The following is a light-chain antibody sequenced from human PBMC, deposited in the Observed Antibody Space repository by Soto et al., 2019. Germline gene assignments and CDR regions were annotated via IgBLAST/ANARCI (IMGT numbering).Light chain of an antibody. CDR2: GAS. Sequence: EVVMTQSPATLSVSPGEGVTLSCRASQGIGDTLAWYQHKPGQAPRLLIYGASNRATGIPDRFSGSGSGTEFTLTISSLQPDDFATYYCQQYNSYSFGQGTKVDIK. CDR3: QQYNSYS. J-gene: IGKJ1*01. CDR1: QGIGDT. V-gene: IGKV3D-15*01.